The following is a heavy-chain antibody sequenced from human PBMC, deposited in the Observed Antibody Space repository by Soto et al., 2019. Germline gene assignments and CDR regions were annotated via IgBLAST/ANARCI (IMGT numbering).Heavy chain of an antibody. D-gene: IGHD2-15*01. V-gene: IGHV4-59*01. CDR1: GGSISSYY. CDR3: ARDRWGLLQGGWFDP. CDR2: IYYSGST. J-gene: IGHJ5*02. Sequence: SETLSLTCTVSGGSISSYYWSWIRQPPGKGLEWIGYIYYSGSTNYNPSLKSRVTISVDTSKNQFSLKLSSVTAADTAVYYCARDRWGLLQGGWFDPWGQGTLVTVSS.